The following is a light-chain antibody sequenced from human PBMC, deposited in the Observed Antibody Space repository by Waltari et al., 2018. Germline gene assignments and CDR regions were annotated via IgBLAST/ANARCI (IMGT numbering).Light chain of an antibody. CDR2: AAS. V-gene: IGKV1-16*02. Sequence: DIQMTQSASSLSASVGDRVTITCRASQGIANHLAWFQQKPGKAPKSLIYAASSLQSEVPSKFSGSGSVTDFTLTITNLQPEDFATYYCQQYKSFPVTFGGGTKVEIK. CDR1: QGIANH. J-gene: IGKJ4*01. CDR3: QQYKSFPVT.